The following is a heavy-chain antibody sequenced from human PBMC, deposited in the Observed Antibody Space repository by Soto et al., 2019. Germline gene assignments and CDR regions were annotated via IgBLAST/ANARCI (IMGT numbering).Heavy chain of an antibody. CDR1: GYTFSTYD. J-gene: IGHJ4*02. CDR2: MNPNTGNT. CDR3: ARTMGGIAAAGNDY. Sequence: QVQLVQSGAEVKKPGASVKVSCRASGYTFSTYDIDWVRLAPGQGLEWMGSMNPNTGNTEYAQKFQGRVTMTRDTSESTFYMELSSLRSEDTALYYCARTMGGIAAAGNDYWGQGTLVTVSS. D-gene: IGHD6-13*01. V-gene: IGHV1-8*01.